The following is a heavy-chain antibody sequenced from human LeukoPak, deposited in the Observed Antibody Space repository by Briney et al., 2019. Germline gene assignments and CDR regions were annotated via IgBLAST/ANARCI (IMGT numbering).Heavy chain of an antibody. CDR3: AKDRSDWYTHDY. D-gene: IGHD6-19*01. J-gene: IGHJ4*02. V-gene: IGHV3-23*01. Sequence: PGGSLRLSCAASGFTFSSYAMSWVRQAPGKGLEWVSAISGSGGSTYYADSVKGRFTISRDNSKNTLYLQMNSLRADDTAVYYCAKDRSDWYTHDYWGQGTLVTVSS. CDR2: ISGSGGST. CDR1: GFTFSSYA.